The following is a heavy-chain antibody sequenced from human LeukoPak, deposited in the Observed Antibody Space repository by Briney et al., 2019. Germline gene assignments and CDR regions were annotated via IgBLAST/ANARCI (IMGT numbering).Heavy chain of an antibody. CDR1: GLTFSDYY. Sequence: GGSLRLSCAASGLTFSDYYMSWIRQAPGKGLEWVSYISSSGSTIYYADSVKGRFTISRDNAKNSLYLQMNSLRAEDTAVYYCARDHPVVVVAATRGGFDYWGQGTLVTVSS. CDR2: ISSSGSTI. CDR3: ARDHPVVVVAATRGGFDY. J-gene: IGHJ4*02. D-gene: IGHD2-15*01. V-gene: IGHV3-11*04.